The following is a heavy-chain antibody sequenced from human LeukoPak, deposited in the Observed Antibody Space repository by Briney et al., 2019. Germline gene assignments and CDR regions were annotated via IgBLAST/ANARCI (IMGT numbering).Heavy chain of an antibody. J-gene: IGHJ4*02. V-gene: IGHV3-48*03. CDR3: VRVGNSLNYFDC. CDR2: IRSSGSTT. CDR1: GFSFSSYE. Sequence: GGSLRLSCAASGFSFSSYEMNWVRQAPGKGLEWVSYIRSSGSTTYYADSVKGRFTISRDNAKDSQYLQMNSLRAEDTAVYYCVRVGNSLNYFDCWGQGTLVTVSS. D-gene: IGHD3-16*01.